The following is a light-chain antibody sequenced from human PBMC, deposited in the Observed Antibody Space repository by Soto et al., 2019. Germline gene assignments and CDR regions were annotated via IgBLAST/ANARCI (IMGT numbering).Light chain of an antibody. CDR2: DVT. V-gene: IGLV2-11*01. CDR3: CSYVGSYTSYV. J-gene: IGLJ1*01. Sequence: QSALTQPRSVSGSPGQSVTISCTGTSSDVGTYNFVSWYQQHPGKAPKFMIYDVTKRPSGVPDRFSGSKSGNTASLTISGLQAEDEADYDCCSYVGSYTSYVFGTGTKLTVL. CDR1: SSDVGTYNF.